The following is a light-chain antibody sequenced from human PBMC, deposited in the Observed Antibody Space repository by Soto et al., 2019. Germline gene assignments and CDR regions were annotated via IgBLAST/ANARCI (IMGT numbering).Light chain of an antibody. CDR1: QSVSSSY. J-gene: IGKJ1*01. Sequence: EIVLTQSPGTLSLSPGERATLSCRASQSVSSSYLAWYQQKPGQAPRLLIYGASSRATGIPDRFSGSGSGTDFTLTISRLEPEDFAVYYCQQYGSSLPWTLGQGTNVEIK. CDR2: GAS. CDR3: QQYGSSLPWT. V-gene: IGKV3-20*01.